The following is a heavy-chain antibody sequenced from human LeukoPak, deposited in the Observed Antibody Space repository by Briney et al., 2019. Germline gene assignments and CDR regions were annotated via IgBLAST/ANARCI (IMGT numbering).Heavy chain of an antibody. CDR2: IIPILGIA. D-gene: IGHD6-13*01. Sequence: SVKVSCKASGGTFSSYAISWVRQALGQGLEWMGRIIPILGIANYAQKFQGRVTIIADKSTSTAYMELSSLRSEDTAVYYCARARSYSSSWYWFDPWGQGTLVTVSS. CDR1: GGTFSSYA. CDR3: ARARSYSSSWYWFDP. V-gene: IGHV1-69*04. J-gene: IGHJ5*02.